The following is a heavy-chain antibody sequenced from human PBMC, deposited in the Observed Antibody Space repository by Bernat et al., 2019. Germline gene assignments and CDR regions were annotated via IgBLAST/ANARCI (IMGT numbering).Heavy chain of an antibody. J-gene: IGHJ4*02. V-gene: IGHV4-30-4*01. Sequence: QLQLQESGPGLVKPSETLSLTCTVSGGSISSGDYYWSWIRQPPGKGLEWIGYIYYSGSTYYNPSLKSRVTISGDTSKNQFSLKLSSVTAADTAVYYCARDRDYGDYWSFFDYWGQGTLVTVSS. CDR1: GGSISSGDYY. CDR3: ARDRDYGDYWSFFDY. CDR2: IYYSGST. D-gene: IGHD4-17*01.